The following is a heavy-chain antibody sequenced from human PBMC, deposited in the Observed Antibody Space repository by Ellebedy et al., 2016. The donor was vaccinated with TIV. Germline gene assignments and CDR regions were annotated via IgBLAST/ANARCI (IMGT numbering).Heavy chain of an antibody. CDR3: ARWYDDSSTGYYT. J-gene: IGHJ5*02. CDR1: GFTFSTYW. Sequence: GESLKISCAASGFTFSTYWMSWVRQAPGKGLEWVAKIKYEGSEKDYGKSVKGRVTISRDNAKNSMYLQKDSLRAEDTAVYYCARWYDDSSTGYYTWGQGTLVTVSS. V-gene: IGHV3-7*02. D-gene: IGHD3-3*01. CDR2: IKYEGSEK.